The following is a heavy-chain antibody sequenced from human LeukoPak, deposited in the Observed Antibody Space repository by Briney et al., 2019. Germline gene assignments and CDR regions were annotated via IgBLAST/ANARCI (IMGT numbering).Heavy chain of an antibody. D-gene: IGHD2-2*01. J-gene: IGHJ4*02. CDR1: GFTFSSYR. Sequence: GGSLRLSCAASGFTFSSYRMTWVRQAPGKGLEWVSSISSSSSYIYYADSVEGRFTISRDNAKNSLYLQMNSLRAEDTAVYYCARVSQDIVVVPAAPTDYWGQGTLVTVSS. CDR3: ARVSQDIVVVPAAPTDY. V-gene: IGHV3-21*01. CDR2: ISSSSSYI.